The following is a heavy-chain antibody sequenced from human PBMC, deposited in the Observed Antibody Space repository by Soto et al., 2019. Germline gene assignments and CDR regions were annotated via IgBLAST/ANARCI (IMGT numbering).Heavy chain of an antibody. D-gene: IGHD6-13*01. CDR1: GFTFSSYA. CDR2: ISGSGGST. V-gene: IGHV3-23*01. J-gene: IGHJ4*02. Sequence: EVQLLESGGGLVQPGGSLRLSCAASGFTFSSYAMSWVRQAPGKGLEWVSAISGSGGSTYYADSVKGRFTISRDNSKNWLFLQMNRLRGEGTAVYDCAKDLAEPSRSWYDGGTGRCLGYSCQGTLVTLAA. CDR3: AKDLAEPSRSWYDGGTGRCLGY.